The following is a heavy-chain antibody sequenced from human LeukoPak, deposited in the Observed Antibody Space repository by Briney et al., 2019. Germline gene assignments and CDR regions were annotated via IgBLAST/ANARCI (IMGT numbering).Heavy chain of an antibody. V-gene: IGHV3-30*18. CDR3: AKDANYYDSSGYYYEPRAEYFQH. CDR2: VSYDGSNK. Sequence: GGSLRLFCAASAVIFSSYGMQCVRQAAGGGLEWGAVVSYDGSNKYYADSVTDRFTISRDNSKNTLYLQMNSLRAEDTAVYYCAKDANYYDSSGYYYEPRAEYFQHWGQGTLVTVSS. D-gene: IGHD3-22*01. CDR1: AVIFSSYG. J-gene: IGHJ1*01.